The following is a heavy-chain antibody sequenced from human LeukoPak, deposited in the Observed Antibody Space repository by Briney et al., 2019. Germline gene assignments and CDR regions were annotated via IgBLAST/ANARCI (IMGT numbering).Heavy chain of an antibody. CDR3: ARRLLGFGSRRFDY. V-gene: IGHV4-34*01. D-gene: IGHD1-26*01. CDR1: GGSFSGYY. CDR2: INHSGST. Sequence: SETLSLTCAVYGGSFSGYYWSWIRQPPGKGLEWIGEINHSGSTNYNPSLKSRVTISVDTSKNQFSLKLSSVTAADTAVYYCARRLLGFGSRRFDYWGQGTLVTVSS. J-gene: IGHJ4*02.